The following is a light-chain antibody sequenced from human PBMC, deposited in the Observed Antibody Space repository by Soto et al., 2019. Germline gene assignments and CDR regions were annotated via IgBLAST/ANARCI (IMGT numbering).Light chain of an antibody. CDR1: QSISTY. CDR3: QQVYSNIVT. Sequence: EIRLTQSPSSLSASGGDRVTITCRASQSISTYLNWFQKKPGKAPKLLIYGTSTLVSGVPSRFSGSGSGTDFTLTISSLHPEDSATYFSQQVYSNIVTFGGGTKVEI. V-gene: IGKV1-39*01. J-gene: IGKJ4*01. CDR2: GTS.